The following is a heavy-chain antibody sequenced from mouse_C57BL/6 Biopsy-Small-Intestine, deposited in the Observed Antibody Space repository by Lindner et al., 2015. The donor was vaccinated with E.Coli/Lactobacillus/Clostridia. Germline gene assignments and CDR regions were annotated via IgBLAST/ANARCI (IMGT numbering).Heavy chain of an antibody. CDR2: INPSSGYT. D-gene: IGHD2-5*01. CDR1: GYTFTSYT. V-gene: IGHV1-4*01. Sequence: VQLQESGAELARPGASVKMPCKASGYTFTSYTMHWVKQRPGQGLEWIGYINPSSGYTKYNQKFKDKATLTADKSSSTAYMQLSSLTSEDSAVYYCARSHYSNYYWYFDVWGTGTTVTVSS. J-gene: IGHJ1*03. CDR3: ARSHYSNYYWYFDV.